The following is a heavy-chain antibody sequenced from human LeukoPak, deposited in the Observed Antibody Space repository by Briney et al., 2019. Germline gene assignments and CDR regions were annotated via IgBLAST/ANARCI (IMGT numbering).Heavy chain of an antibody. Sequence: GGSLRLSCAASGFTFSDYNMNWVRQAPGKGLEWISYISSSSTTIFYGDSVKGRFIISRDDAKNSLYLQMNSLRAEDTAVYYCARNPPEGGYLASWGQGTLGTVSS. CDR2: ISSSSTTI. D-gene: IGHD3-22*01. V-gene: IGHV3-48*01. J-gene: IGHJ4*02. CDR1: GFTFSDYN. CDR3: ARNPPEGGYLAS.